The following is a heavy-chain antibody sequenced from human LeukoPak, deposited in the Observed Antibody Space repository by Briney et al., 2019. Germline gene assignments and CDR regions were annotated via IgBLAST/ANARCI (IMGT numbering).Heavy chain of an antibody. CDR2: IYYSGST. J-gene: IGHJ4*02. CDR1: SGSISDYY. CDR3: ARELKVGNTGYYFDY. V-gene: IGHV4-59*01. Sequence: KASETLSLTCTVSSGSISDYYWSCIRQPPGKGLEWIGYIYYSGSTNYNPSLKNRVTILVDMSKNQFSLKMSSVTAADTAVYYCARELKVGNTGYYFDYWGQGTLVTVSS. D-gene: IGHD2/OR15-2a*01.